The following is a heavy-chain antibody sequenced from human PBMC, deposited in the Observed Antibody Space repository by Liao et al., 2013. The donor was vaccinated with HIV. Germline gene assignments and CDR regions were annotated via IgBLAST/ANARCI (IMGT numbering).Heavy chain of an antibody. Sequence: QVQLQESGPGLVKPSETLSLTCTVSGDSISSDYWGWIRQSPGKGLEWIGYISNSGSTNHSPSLKSRVTISVDTSKNLFSLKLSSVTAADTAVYYCARDSPNWGRGPSGFHYMDVWGKGTTVTVSS. V-gene: IGHV4-59*01. CDR1: GDSISSDY. CDR3: ARDSPNWGRGPSGFHYMDV. D-gene: IGHD7-27*01. J-gene: IGHJ6*03. CDR2: ISNSGST.